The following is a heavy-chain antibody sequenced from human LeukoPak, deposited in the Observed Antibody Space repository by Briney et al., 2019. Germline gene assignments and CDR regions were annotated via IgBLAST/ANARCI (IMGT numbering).Heavy chain of an antibody. CDR2: ISYDGSNK. CDR3: AKEAGSWYAVDY. V-gene: IGHV3-30*18. D-gene: IGHD6-13*01. Sequence: GRSLRLSCAASGFTFSSYGMHWVRQAPGRGLEWVAVISYDGSNKYYADSVKGRFTISRDNSKNTLYLQMNSLRAEDTAVYYCAKEAGSWYAVDYWGQGTLVTVSS. J-gene: IGHJ4*02. CDR1: GFTFSSYG.